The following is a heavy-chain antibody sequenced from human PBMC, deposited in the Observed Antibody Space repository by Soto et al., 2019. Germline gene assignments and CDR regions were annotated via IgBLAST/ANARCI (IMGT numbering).Heavy chain of an antibody. CDR2: IYYSGST. J-gene: IGHJ4*02. D-gene: IGHD5-12*01. V-gene: IGHV4-39*01. CDR3: ARHRLRGRDGYYYFDY. Sequence: QLQLQESGPGLVKPSETLSLTCTVSGGSISSSSYYWGWIRQPPGKGLEWIGSIYYSGSTYYNPSLKSRVTIAVDTSKNQFSLKLSSVTAADTAVYYCARHRLRGRDGYYYFDYWGQGTLVTVSS. CDR1: GGSISSSSYY.